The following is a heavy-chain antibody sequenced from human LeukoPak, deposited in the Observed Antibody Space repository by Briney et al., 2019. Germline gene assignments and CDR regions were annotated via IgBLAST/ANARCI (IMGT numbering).Heavy chain of an antibody. CDR1: GFTFSSYA. J-gene: IGHJ4*02. D-gene: IGHD3-3*01. V-gene: IGHV3-23*01. Sequence: GGSLRLSCAASGFTFSSYATSWVRQAPGKGLEWVSGISGSGRSTYYADSVKGRFTISRDNSKNTLYLQMNSLRAEDTAVYYCARGFRSVQVWSLFDYWGRGTLVTVSS. CDR3: ARGFRSVQVWSLFDY. CDR2: ISGSGRST.